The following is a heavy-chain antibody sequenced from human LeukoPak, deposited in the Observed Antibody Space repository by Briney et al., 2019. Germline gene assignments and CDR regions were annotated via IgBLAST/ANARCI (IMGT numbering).Heavy chain of an antibody. CDR2: IYYSGST. CDR3: ARRTDSGSWYFGL. V-gene: IGHV4-59*01. J-gene: IGHJ2*01. D-gene: IGHD6-6*01. CDR1: GGSISNYY. Sequence: SETLSLTCTVSGGSISNYYWSWIRQPPGMGLEWIGNIYYSGSTNYSPSLKSRVTISVETSKNQFSLKLSSVTAADTAVYYCARRTDSGSWYFGLWGRGTLVTVSS.